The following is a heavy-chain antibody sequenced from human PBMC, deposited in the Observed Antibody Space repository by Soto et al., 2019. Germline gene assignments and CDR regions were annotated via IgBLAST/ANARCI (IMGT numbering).Heavy chain of an antibody. J-gene: IGHJ6*02. CDR1: RFTFSSYA. CDR2: ISGSGDST. CDR3: ASGRGRSFYYGMDV. D-gene: IGHD1-26*01. V-gene: IGHV3-23*01. Sequence: EVQLLESGGGLVQPGGSLRLSCAASRFTFSSYAMTWVRQAPGKGLEWVSAISGSGDSTYYAGSVKGRFTISRDNSKNTLYLQMNSLRAEETAVYYCASGRGRSFYYGMDVWGQGTTVTVSS.